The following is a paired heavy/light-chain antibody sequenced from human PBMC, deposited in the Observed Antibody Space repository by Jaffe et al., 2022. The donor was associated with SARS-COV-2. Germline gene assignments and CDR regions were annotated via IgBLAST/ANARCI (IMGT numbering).Light chain of an antibody. Sequence: QSVLTQPPSVSAAPGQKVTISCSGSSSNIGNYYVSWYQHLPGTAPKVLIYDNDKRPSGIPDRFSGSKSGTSATLGITGLQTGDEAAYYCGTWDRSLSAVVFGGGTKLTVL. CDR3: GTWDRSLSAVV. V-gene: IGLV1-51*01. CDR1: SSNIGNYY. J-gene: IGLJ2*01. CDR2: DND.
Heavy chain of an antibody. Sequence: QVQLVQSGAEVKKPGASVRVSCKASGYTFINYDINWVRQATGQGLEWMGWMNPNSGSADYAQKFQGRVTMTRDTSISTAYMELDSLRSEDTAVYYCARDPAPGIIDFYSYGMDVWGQGTTVTVSS. CDR3: ARDPAPGIIDFYSYGMDV. CDR1: GYTFINYD. D-gene: IGHD3-16*01. CDR2: MNPNSGSA. J-gene: IGHJ6*02. V-gene: IGHV1-8*01.